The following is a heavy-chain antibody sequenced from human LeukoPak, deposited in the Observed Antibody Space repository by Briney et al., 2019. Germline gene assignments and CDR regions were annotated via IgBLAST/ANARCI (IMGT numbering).Heavy chain of an antibody. D-gene: IGHD1-26*01. J-gene: IGHJ4*02. CDR2: IYHSGST. V-gene: IGHV4-30-2*01. Sequence: PSETLSLTCAVSGGSISSGGYSWSWIRQPPGKGLEWIGYIYHSGSTYYNPSLKSRVTISVDRSKNQFSLKLSSVTAADTAVYYCAADKSYWGGSYYGPPLHWGQGTLVTVSS. CDR1: GGSISSGGYS. CDR3: AADKSYWGGSYYGPPLH.